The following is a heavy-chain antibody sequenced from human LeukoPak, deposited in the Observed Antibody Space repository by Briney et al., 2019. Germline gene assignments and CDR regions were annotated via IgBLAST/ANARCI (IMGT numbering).Heavy chain of an antibody. CDR2: ISWDSGKI. J-gene: IGHJ4*02. CDR1: GFTFDNYA. Sequence: GGSLRLSCAASGFTFDNYAMHWVRQAPGKGLEWVSGISWDSGKIGYVDSVKGRFTISRDNAKNSLYLQMNSLRAEDTALYYCAKDAPKLGRAVGYWGQGTLVTVSS. D-gene: IGHD7-27*01. V-gene: IGHV3-9*01. CDR3: AKDAPKLGRAVGY.